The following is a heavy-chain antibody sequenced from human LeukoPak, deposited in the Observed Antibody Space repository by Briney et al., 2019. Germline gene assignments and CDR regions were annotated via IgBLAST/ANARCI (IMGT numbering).Heavy chain of an antibody. CDR2: IKQDGSEK. V-gene: IGHV3-7*01. CDR3: ARDRPFEVPMDY. Sequence: GGSLRLSCAASGFTFSRYWMSWVRQAPGKGLEWVANIKQDGSEKYYVDSVKGRFTISRDNAKNSLYLQKNSLRAEDTAVYYCARDRPFEVPMDYWGQGTLVTVSS. CDR1: GFTFSRYW. J-gene: IGHJ4*02.